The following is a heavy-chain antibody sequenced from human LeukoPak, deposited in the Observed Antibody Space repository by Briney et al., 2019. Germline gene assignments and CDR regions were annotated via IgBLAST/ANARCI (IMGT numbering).Heavy chain of an antibody. D-gene: IGHD2-2*01. CDR1: GFTFSSYS. J-gene: IGHJ3*02. V-gene: IGHV3-23*01. CDR3: AKGRSGVVPQKDAFDI. CDR2: ISGSGGST. Sequence: GGSLRLSCAASGFTFSSYSMNWVRQAPGKGLEWVSAISGSGGSTYYADSVKGRFTISRDNSKNTLYLQMNSLRAEDTAVYYCAKGRSGVVPQKDAFDIWGQGTMVTVSS.